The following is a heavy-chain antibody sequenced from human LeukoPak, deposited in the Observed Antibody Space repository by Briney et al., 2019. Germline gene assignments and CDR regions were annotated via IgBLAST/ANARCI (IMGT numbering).Heavy chain of an antibody. CDR3: AKDRSAMVRGVIGAFDI. Sequence: PPSETLSLTCTVSGYSISSGYYWGWVRQAPGKGLEWVSAISGSGGSTYYADSVKGRFTISRDNSKNTLYLQMNSLRAEDTAVYYCAKDRSAMVRGVIGAFDIWGQGTMVTVSS. CDR2: ISGSGGST. J-gene: IGHJ3*02. CDR1: GYSISSGYY. D-gene: IGHD3-10*01. V-gene: IGHV3-23*01.